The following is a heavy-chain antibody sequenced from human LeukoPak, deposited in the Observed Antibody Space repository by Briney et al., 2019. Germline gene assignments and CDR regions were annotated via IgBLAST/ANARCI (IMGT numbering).Heavy chain of an antibody. J-gene: IGHJ4*02. Sequence: PGRCLRLSCAASGFTFSTSIMHWVRQAPGKGLEWVAVISYDGNNKYYADSVEGRFTISRDNSKSTLYVQMNSLRAEDTALYYCVKDRGQSIETAGHFGSWGQGTLVTVSS. D-gene: IGHD5-24*01. CDR3: VKDRGQSIETAGHFGS. CDR1: GFTFSTSI. V-gene: IGHV3-30*18. CDR2: ISYDGNNK.